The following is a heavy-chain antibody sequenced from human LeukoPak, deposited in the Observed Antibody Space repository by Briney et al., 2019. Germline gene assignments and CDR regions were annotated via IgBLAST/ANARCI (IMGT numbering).Heavy chain of an antibody. CDR1: GFMFSKYA. V-gene: IGHV3-23*01. CDR2: ISGSGFST. CDR3: AKDFSSSSWIRFDY. D-gene: IGHD6-13*01. Sequence: GGSLRLSCEASGFMFSKYAMSWVRQTPGKGLEWVSAISGSGFSTFYADSVKGRFTISRDNSKSTLYLHMHSLSADDTALYYCAKDFSSSSWIRFDYWGQGALVTVSS. J-gene: IGHJ4*02.